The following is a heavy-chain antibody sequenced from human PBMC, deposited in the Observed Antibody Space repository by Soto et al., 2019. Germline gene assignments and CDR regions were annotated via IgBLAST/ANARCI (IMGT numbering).Heavy chain of an antibody. J-gene: IGHJ4*02. CDR2: ISGNAVNT. Sequence: GGSLRLSCAASGFTFTNYAMSWVRQAPGRGLEWVSAISGNAVNTYYADSVKGRFTISRDNAKNTLYLQMNSLRAEDTAVYYCALVYCSGGSCYQLDYRAQRTLVTGSS. CDR3: ALVYCSGGSCYQLDY. CDR1: GFTFTNYA. D-gene: IGHD2-15*01. V-gene: IGHV3-23*01.